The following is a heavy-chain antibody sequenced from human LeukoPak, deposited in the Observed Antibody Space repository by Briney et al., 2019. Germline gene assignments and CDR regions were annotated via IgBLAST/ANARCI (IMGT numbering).Heavy chain of an antibody. CDR1: GFTFSSYG. V-gene: IGHV3-48*03. Sequence: PGGSLRLSCAASGFTFSSYGMNWVRQAPGKGLEWVSYISSSGSTIYYADSVKGRFTISRDNAKNSLYLQMNSLRAEDTAVYYCAREDTAMVIPFDYWGQGTLVTVSS. J-gene: IGHJ4*02. D-gene: IGHD5-18*01. CDR3: AREDTAMVIPFDY. CDR2: ISSSGSTI.